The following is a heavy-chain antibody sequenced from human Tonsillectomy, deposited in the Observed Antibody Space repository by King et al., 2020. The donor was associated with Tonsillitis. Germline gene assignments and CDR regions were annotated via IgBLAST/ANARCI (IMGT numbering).Heavy chain of an antibody. V-gene: IGHV4-30-4*07. CDR2: IYYSGST. CDR3: ARVMVVMPAAVSGMDV. D-gene: IGHD2-2*01. Sequence: HVQLQESGPGLVKPSQTLSLTCAVSGGSISSGEYSWSWIRQPPGKGLEWIGNIYYSGSTHYNPSLKSRVTISVDTSKNQFSLKLSSVTAADTAVYYCARVMVVMPAAVSGMDVWGQGTTVIVSS. J-gene: IGHJ6*02. CDR1: GGSISSGEYS.